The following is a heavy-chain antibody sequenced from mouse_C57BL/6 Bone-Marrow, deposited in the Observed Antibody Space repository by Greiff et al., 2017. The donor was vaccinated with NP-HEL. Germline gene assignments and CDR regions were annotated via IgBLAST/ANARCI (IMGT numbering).Heavy chain of an antibody. CDR1: GFTFSDYY. CDR2: INYDGSST. CDR3: ARERLRLFDY. J-gene: IGHJ2*01. D-gene: IGHD2-4*01. Sequence: EVMLVESEGGLVQPGSSMKLSCTASGFTFSDYYMAWVRQVPEKGLEWVANINYDGSSTYYLDSLKSRFIISRDNAKNILYLQMSSLKSEDTATYYCARERLRLFDYWGQGTTLTVSA. V-gene: IGHV5-16*01.